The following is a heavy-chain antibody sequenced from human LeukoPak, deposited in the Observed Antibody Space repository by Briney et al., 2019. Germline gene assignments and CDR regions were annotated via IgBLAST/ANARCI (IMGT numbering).Heavy chain of an antibody. CDR2: IYYSGST. D-gene: IGHD6-19*01. V-gene: IGHV4-39*01. Sequence: SETLSLTCTVSGGSISSSSYYWGWIRQPPGKGLEWIGSIYYSGSTYYNPSLKSRVTISVDTSKNQFSLKLSSVTAADTAVYYCARRGGSGWLNYYFYGMDVWGQGTTVTVSS. J-gene: IGHJ6*02. CDR3: ARRGGSGWLNYYFYGMDV. CDR1: GGSISSSSYY.